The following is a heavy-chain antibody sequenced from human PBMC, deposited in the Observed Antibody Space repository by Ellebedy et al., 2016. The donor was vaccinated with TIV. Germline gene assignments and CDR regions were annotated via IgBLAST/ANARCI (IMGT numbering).Heavy chain of an antibody. D-gene: IGHD2-15*01. CDR3: ARDRRRCSGGSCYLVY. V-gene: IGHV3-30*01. Sequence: PGGSLRLSCAASGFTFSSYAMHWVPQAPGKGLEWVAVISYDGSNKYYADSVKGRFTISRDNSKNTLYLQMNSLRAEDTAVYYCARDRRRCSGGSCYLVYWGQGTLVTVSS. J-gene: IGHJ4*02. CDR1: GFTFSSYA. CDR2: ISYDGSNK.